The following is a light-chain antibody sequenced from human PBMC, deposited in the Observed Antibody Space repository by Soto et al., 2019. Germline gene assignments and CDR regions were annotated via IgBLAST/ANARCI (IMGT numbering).Light chain of an antibody. Sequence: KVVTQCPATVSVSPWERATLSCRASQSVSSNLAWYQQKPGQAPRLLIYGASTRSTGIPARFSGSGSGTEFSLTISSLQSEDFAVYFCEQYNNWPWTFSQGTKVDIK. CDR1: QSVSSN. V-gene: IGKV3-15*01. J-gene: IGKJ1*01. CDR3: EQYNNWPWT. CDR2: GAS.